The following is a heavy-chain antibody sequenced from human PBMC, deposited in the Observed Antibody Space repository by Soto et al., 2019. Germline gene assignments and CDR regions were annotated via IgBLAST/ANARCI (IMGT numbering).Heavy chain of an antibody. D-gene: IGHD3-22*01. CDR1: GYTFTSYD. V-gene: IGHV1-8*01. CDR3: ARYLATYDYDSRGYLNWFDP. CDR2: MNPNSGNT. Sequence: QVQLVQSGAEVKKPGASVKVSCKASGYTFTSYDINWVRQATGQGLEWMGWMNPNSGNTDYAQKFQGRVTMTRNTSISTAYMELSSLRSEDTAVYYCARYLATYDYDSRGYLNWFDPWGQGTLVTVSS. J-gene: IGHJ5*02.